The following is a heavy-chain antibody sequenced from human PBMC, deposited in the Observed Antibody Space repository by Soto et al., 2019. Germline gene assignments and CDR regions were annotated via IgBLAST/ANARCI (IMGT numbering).Heavy chain of an antibody. D-gene: IGHD6-19*01. V-gene: IGHV3-74*01. J-gene: IGHJ4*02. CDR2: INSDGSST. Sequence: EVQLVESGGGLVQPGGSLRLSCAASGFTFSNYWMHWVRQAPGKGLVWVSRINSDGSSTSYADSVKGRFTISRDNAKNTLYLQMNSLRAEDTAVYYCARDGYSSGWYEFDYWGQGTLVTVSS. CDR3: ARDGYSSGWYEFDY. CDR1: GFTFSNYW.